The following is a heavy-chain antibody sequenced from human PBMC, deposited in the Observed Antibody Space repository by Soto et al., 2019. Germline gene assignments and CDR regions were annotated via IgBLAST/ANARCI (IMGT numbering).Heavy chain of an antibody. CDR2: ISGSGGST. Sequence: GGSLRLSCAASGFTFSSYAMSWVRQAPGKGLEWVSAISGSGGSTYYADSVKGRFTISRDNSKNTLYLQMNSLRAEDTAVYYCAKGLQQQLVREGLLYYYYYGMDVWGQGTTVTVSS. J-gene: IGHJ6*02. D-gene: IGHD6-13*01. CDR1: GFTFSSYA. V-gene: IGHV3-23*01. CDR3: AKGLQQQLVREGLLYYYYYGMDV.